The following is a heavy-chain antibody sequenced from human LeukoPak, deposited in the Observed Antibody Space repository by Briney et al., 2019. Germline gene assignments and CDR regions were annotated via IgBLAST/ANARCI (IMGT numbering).Heavy chain of an antibody. CDR1: GYSISSGYY. V-gene: IGHV4-38-2*02. CDR3: ARDGGAARGNWFDP. D-gene: IGHD6-6*01. CDR2: IYHSGST. J-gene: IGHJ5*02. Sequence: PSETLSLTCTVSGYSISSGYYWGWIRPPPGKGLEWIGSIYHSGSTYYNPSLKSRVTISVDTSKTQFSLNLSSVTAADPAVYYCARDGGAARGNWFDPWGQGTLVTVSS.